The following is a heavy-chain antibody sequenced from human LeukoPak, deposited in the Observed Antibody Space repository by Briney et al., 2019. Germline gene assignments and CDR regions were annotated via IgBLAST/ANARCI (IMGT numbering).Heavy chain of an antibody. Sequence: PGRSLRLSCAASGFTFNTYGMHWVRQAPGKGLEWVSVISYDGDNTYYADSVKGRFTISRDNSKNTVYLQMNSLRAEDTAVYYCARGPHIVVVTALDCWGQGTLVTAS. CDR3: ARGPHIVVVTALDC. CDR1: GFTFNTYG. V-gene: IGHV3-33*05. D-gene: IGHD2-21*02. J-gene: IGHJ4*02. CDR2: ISYDGDNT.